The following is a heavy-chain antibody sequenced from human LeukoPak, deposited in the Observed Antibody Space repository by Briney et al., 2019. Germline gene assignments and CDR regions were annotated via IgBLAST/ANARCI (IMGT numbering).Heavy chain of an antibody. CDR2: IYYSGST. CDR1: GGSISSSSYY. D-gene: IGHD5-24*01. J-gene: IGHJ6*03. V-gene: IGHV4-39*01. Sequence: SETLSLTCTVSGGSISSSSYYWGWIRQPPGKGLEWIGSIYYSGSTYYNPSLKSRVTISVDTSKNQFSLKLSSVTAADTAVYYCARHHRGRRYYYYYYMDVWGKGTTVTISS. CDR3: ARHHRGRRYYYYYYMDV.